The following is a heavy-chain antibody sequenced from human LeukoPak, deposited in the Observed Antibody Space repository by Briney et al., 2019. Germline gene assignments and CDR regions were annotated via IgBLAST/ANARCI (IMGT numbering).Heavy chain of an antibody. J-gene: IGHJ6*03. V-gene: IGHV4-59*01. CDR2: IYYSRSI. D-gene: IGHD5-18*01. CDR1: GVSISSYY. Sequence: SETLSLTCTVSGVSISSYYWIWIRQPPGKGLEWIGYIYYSRSIHYNPSLKSRVTISVDTSKNQFSLKLSSVTAADTAVYYCARTEESGYSYRYFGYYYYMDVWGKGTTVTVSS. CDR3: ARTEESGYSYRYFGYYYYMDV.